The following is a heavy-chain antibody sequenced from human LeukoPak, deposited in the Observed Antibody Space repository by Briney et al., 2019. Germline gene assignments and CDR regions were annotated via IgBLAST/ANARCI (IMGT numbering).Heavy chain of an antibody. V-gene: IGHV4-4*02. CDR2: IYYSGST. D-gene: IGHD5-18*01. J-gene: IGHJ4*02. CDR1: GGSISSSNW. Sequence: SETLSLTCAVSGGSISSSNWWSWVRQPPGKGLEWIGYIYYSGSTNYNPSLKSRVTISVDTSKNQFSLKLNSVTAADTAVYYCARVGYTYGPFDYWGQGTLVTVSS. CDR3: ARVGYTYGPFDY.